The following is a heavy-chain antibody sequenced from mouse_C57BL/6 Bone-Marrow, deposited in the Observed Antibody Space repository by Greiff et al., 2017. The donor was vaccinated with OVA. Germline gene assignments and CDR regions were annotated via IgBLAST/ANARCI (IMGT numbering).Heavy chain of an antibody. Sequence: EVMLVESGGGLVKPGGSLKLSCAASGFTFSSYAMSWVRQTPEKRLEWVATISDGGSYTYYPDNVKGRFTTSRDNAKNNLYLQMSHLKSEDTAMYYCARDLDSWGQGTLVTVSA. CDR2: ISDGGSYT. J-gene: IGHJ3*01. V-gene: IGHV5-4*01. CDR3: ARDLDS. CDR1: GFTFSSYA.